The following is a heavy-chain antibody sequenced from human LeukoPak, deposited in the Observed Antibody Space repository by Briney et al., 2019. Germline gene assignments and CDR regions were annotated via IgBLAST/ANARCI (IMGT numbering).Heavy chain of an antibody. D-gene: IGHD3-22*01. CDR2: IKQDGSEK. V-gene: IGHV3-7*01. CDR3: ARDGDDSSGYYYAGLDYFDY. J-gene: IGHJ4*02. CDR1: GFTFSSYS. Sequence: GGSLRLSCAASGFTFSSYSMNWVRQAPGKGLEWVANIKQDGSEKYYVDSVKGRFTISRDNAKNSLYLQMNSLRAEDTAVYYCARDGDDSSGYYYAGLDYFDYWGQGTLVTVSS.